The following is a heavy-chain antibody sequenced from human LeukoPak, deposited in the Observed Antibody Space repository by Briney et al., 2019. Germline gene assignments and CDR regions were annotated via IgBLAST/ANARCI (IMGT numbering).Heavy chain of an antibody. CDR3: TNALSLYSNPPYFDY. V-gene: IGHV3-49*03. Sequence: RPGGSLRLSCTASGFTVGDYAMSWFREAPRKGLEWVGFIRSKAYGGTTEYAASVKGRFTISRDDSKSIAYLQMNSLKTDDTAVYYCTNALSLYSNPPYFDYWGQGTLVTVSS. CDR2: IRSKAYGGTT. CDR1: GFTVGDYA. D-gene: IGHD4-11*01. J-gene: IGHJ4*02.